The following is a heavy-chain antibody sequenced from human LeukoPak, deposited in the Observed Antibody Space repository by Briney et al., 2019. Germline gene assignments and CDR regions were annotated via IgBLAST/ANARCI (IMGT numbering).Heavy chain of an antibody. CDR3: ARGITGYSGYDY. D-gene: IGHD5-12*01. Sequence: GGSLRLSCAASGFSVSSNYMSWVRQAPGKGLEWVSVFYHSDSTYHADSVKGRFSISRDNSKNTLYLQMNSLRVEDTAVYYCARGITGYSGYDYWGQGTLVTVSS. CDR1: GFSVSSNY. CDR2: FYHSDST. V-gene: IGHV3-66*01. J-gene: IGHJ4*02.